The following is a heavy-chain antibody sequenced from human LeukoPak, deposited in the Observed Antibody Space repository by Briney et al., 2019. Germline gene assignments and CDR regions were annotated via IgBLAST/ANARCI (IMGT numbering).Heavy chain of an antibody. J-gene: IGHJ3*01. CDR1: GYRFSTYW. D-gene: IGHD3-22*01. CDR2: IYPGDSDT. V-gene: IGHV5-51*01. Sequence: GESLKISCKGSGYRFSTYWIAWVRQMPGKGLEWMGIIYPGDSDTRYSPSFQGQVTISADKSVNTAYLQWSSLKASDTAMYYCARPNITSYYDSRGYDAFDVWGQGAMVTVYS. CDR3: ARPNITSYYDSRGYDAFDV.